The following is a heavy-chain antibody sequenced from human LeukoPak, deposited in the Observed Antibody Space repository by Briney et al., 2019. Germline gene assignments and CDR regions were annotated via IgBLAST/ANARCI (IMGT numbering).Heavy chain of an antibody. D-gene: IGHD3-10*01. CDR3: AREGRDQYYYYYMVV. Sequence: SETLSLTCTVSGGSIRSYYWSWIRQPPGKGLEWIGYIYYSGSTNYNPSLKSRVTISLDTSKNQFSLKLSSVTAADTAVYYCAREGRDQYYYYYMVVWGKGTTVTVSS. CDR2: IYYSGST. V-gene: IGHV4-59*01. CDR1: GGSIRSYY. J-gene: IGHJ6*03.